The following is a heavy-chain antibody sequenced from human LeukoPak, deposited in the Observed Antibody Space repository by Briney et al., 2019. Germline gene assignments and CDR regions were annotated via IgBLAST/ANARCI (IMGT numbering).Heavy chain of an antibody. J-gene: IGHJ4*02. D-gene: IGHD6-19*01. CDR2: INSDGSST. V-gene: IGHV3-74*01. CDR1: GFTFSSYW. Sequence: PGGSLRLSCAASGFTFSSYWMHWVRQAPGKGLVWVSRINSDGSSTSYADSVKGRFTISRDNAKNTLYLQMNSLRAEDTAVYYCASSHSGWYHFDYWGQGTLVTVSS. CDR3: ASSHSGWYHFDY.